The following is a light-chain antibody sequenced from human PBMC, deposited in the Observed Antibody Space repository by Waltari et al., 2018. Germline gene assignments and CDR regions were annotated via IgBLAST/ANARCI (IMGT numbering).Light chain of an antibody. CDR2: GVY. J-gene: IGLJ3*02. CDR1: SSDVGGYDY. Sequence: QSVLTQPRPVSGSPGQSVAIPCTGTSSDVGGYDYVSWYQQNPGKALKVMIYGVYKRPSGVPDRFSGSKSGNTASLSISGLQAEDEADYFCCSYANSKWVFGGGTKLTVL. V-gene: IGLV2-11*01. CDR3: CSYANSKWV.